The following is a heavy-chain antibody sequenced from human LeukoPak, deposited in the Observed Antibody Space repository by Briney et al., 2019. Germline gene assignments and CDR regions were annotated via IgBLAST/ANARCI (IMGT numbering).Heavy chain of an antibody. V-gene: IGHV4-34*01. CDR1: GGSFSGYY. J-gene: IGHJ4*02. CDR2: INHSGST. CDR3: ARSAAAAYFDY. D-gene: IGHD6-25*01. Sequence: SETLSLTCAVYGGSFSGYYWSWIRQPPGKGLEWIGEINHSGSTNYNPSLKSRATISVDTSKNQFSLKLSSVTAADTAVYYCARSAAAAYFDYWGQGTLVTVSS.